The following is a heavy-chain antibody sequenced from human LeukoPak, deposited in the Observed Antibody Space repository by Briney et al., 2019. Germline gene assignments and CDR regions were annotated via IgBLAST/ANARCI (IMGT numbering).Heavy chain of an antibody. Sequence: GGSLRLSCVASGFTFSDYAMNWVRQAPGKGLEWVSTFKTKYHQVYYAESVRGRFTVSRDNSRNTLFLQMNNLRADDTAVYYCATYRQQSNFDYWGQGTLVTVSS. J-gene: IGHJ4*02. CDR3: ATYRQQSNFDY. CDR1: GFTFSDYA. CDR2: FKTKYHQV. D-gene: IGHD6-13*01. V-gene: IGHV3-23*05.